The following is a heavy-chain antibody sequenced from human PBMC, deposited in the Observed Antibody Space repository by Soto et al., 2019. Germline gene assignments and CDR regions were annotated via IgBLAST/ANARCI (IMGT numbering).Heavy chain of an antibody. CDR2: IKSKTDGGTT. V-gene: IGHV3-15*07. J-gene: IGHJ1*01. CDR1: VFTFSNAW. Sequence: EVQLVESGGGSVKPGGSLRLSCAASVFTFSNAWMNWVRQAPGKGLEWVGRIKSKTDGGTTDYAAPVKGRFTISRDDSKNTLYLQMNSLKTEDTAVYYCTTDQVEYYYDSSGYYETEYFQHWGQGTLVTVSS. D-gene: IGHD3-22*01. CDR3: TTDQVEYYYDSSGYYETEYFQH.